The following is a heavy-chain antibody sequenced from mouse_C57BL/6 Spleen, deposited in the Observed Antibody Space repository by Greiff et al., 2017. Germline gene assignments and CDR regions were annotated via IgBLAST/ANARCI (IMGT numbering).Heavy chain of an antibody. J-gene: IGHJ1*03. CDR2: IDPETGGT. Sequence: VHLVESGAELVRPGASVTLSCKASGYTFTDYEMHWVKQTPVHGLEWIGAIDPETGGTAYNQKFKGKATLTADKSSSTAYMELRSLTSEDSAVYYCSRCLDGYFDVWGTGTTVTVSS. CDR3: SRCLDGYFDV. V-gene: IGHV1-15*01. CDR1: GYTFTDYE.